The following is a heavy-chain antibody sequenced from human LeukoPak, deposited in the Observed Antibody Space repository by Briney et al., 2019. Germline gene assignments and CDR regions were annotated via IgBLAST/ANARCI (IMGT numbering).Heavy chain of an antibody. CDR2: IYDSGST. CDR3: ATTAYGDYVSSSWFDP. CDR1: GGSISSSNW. J-gene: IGHJ5*02. D-gene: IGHD4-17*01. V-gene: IGHV4-4*02. Sequence: SETLSLTCAVSGGSISSSNWWSWVRQPPGKGLEWIGEIYDSGSTNYNPLLKSRVTISIDKSKNQFSLKLSSVTAADTAVYYCATTAYGDYVSSSWFDPWGQGTLVTVSS.